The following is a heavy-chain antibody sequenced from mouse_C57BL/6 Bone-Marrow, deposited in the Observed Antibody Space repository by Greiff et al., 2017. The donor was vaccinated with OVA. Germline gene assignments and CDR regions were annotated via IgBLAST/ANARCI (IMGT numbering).Heavy chain of an antibody. CDR2: ISYSGST. V-gene: IGHV3-1*01. Sequence: VQLQQSGPGMVNPSQSLSLPCTVTGYSITSGYDWHWIRHFPGNKLEWMGYISYSGSTNYNPSLKSRISITHDTSKNHFFLKLNSVTTEDTATYYCAITTVVENYAMDYWGQGTSVTVSS. CDR3: AITTVVENYAMDY. CDR1: GYSITSGYD. J-gene: IGHJ4*01. D-gene: IGHD1-1*01.